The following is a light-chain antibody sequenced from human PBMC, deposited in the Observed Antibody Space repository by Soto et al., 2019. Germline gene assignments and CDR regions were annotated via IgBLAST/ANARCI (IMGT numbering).Light chain of an antibody. J-gene: IGKJ4*01. CDR3: KQRINWPLT. CDR1: QSLSFY. CDR2: DAY. Sequence: VLTQSPATLSLSPGERATLSCRASQSLSFYLAWYQQKPGQAHRLLIYDAYNRATGIQARFSGSGSGTDFTLTIESLEPEDSAVYYCKQRINWPLTFGGGTKVDIK. V-gene: IGKV3-11*01.